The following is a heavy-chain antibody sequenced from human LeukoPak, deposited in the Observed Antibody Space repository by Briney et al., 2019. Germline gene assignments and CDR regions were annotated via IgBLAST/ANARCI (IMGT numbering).Heavy chain of an antibody. CDR2: ISGIGDST. J-gene: IGHJ4*02. D-gene: IGHD5-18*01. Sequence: GGSLRLSCAVSGFTFSRHGMSWVRQAPGKGLEWVSTISGIGDSTYYADSVKGRFTISRDNSKNMVFLQMDSLRVEDTAAYYCAKLNSYGDYWGQGTLVTISS. CDR3: AKLNSYGDY. V-gene: IGHV3-23*01. CDR1: GFTFSRHG.